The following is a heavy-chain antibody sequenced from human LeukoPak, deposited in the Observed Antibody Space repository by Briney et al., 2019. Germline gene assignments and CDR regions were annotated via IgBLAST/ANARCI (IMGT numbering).Heavy chain of an antibody. CDR2: IDSSSRHL. CDR3: ARAFRTQLEGYSPPYHSDS. CDR1: GFTFSSHS. J-gene: IGHJ4*02. V-gene: IGHV3-21*03. D-gene: IGHD5-24*01. Sequence: GGSLRLSCAASGFTFSSHSMSWVGQARGKGLEGVASIDSSSRHLYYVESVKARFTSSRDNAKTSLSMPMTRLSAEDTAVHYCARAFRTQLEGYSPPYHSDSWGEGALVTASS.